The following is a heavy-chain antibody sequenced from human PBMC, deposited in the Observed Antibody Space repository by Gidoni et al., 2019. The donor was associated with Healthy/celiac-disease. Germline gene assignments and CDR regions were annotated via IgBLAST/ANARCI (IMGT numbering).Heavy chain of an antibody. CDR3: TRVVTAPVAPPLY. J-gene: IGHJ4*02. CDR1: GFTFGDYA. D-gene: IGHD6-19*01. Sequence: EVQLVESGGGLVQPGRSLRLSCTASGFTFGDYAMSWFRQAPGKGLEWVGFIRSKAYGGTTEYAAAVKGRFTISREDSKSIAYLQMNSLKTEDTAVYYCTRVVTAPVAPPLYWGQGTLVTVSS. CDR2: IRSKAYGGTT. V-gene: IGHV3-49*03.